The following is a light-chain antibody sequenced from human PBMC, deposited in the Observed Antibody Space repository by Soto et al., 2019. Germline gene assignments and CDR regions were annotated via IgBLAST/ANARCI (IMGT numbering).Light chain of an antibody. Sequence: DIVMTQSPDSLAVSLGERATINCKSSQSVLYSPNNKNYLAWYQQKPGQPPKLLIYWASTRESGVPDRFSGSGSETDFSLTTGCLQTEDVAVYYCQEYYSTPLTFGGGTKVEIK. CDR2: WAS. V-gene: IGKV4-1*01. J-gene: IGKJ4*01. CDR1: QSVLYSPNNKNY. CDR3: QEYYSTPLT.